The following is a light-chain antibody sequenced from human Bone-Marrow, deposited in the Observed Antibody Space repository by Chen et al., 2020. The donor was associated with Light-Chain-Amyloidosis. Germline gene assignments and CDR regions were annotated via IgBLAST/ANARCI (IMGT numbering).Light chain of an antibody. Sequence: SYVLTQPSSVSVAPGQTATLACGGNNIGSTSVHWYQQTPGQAPLLVVYDASDRPSGITERLSGSNSGNTATLTISRVEAGDEADYYCQVWDRSSDRPVFGGGTKLTVL. V-gene: IGLV3-21*02. CDR1: NIGSTS. CDR2: DAS. CDR3: QVWDRSSDRPV. J-gene: IGLJ3*02.